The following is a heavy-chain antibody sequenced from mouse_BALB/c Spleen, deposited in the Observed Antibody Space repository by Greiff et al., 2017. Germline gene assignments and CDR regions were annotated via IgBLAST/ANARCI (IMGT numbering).Heavy chain of an antibody. V-gene: IGHV5-17*02. CDR2: ISSGSSTI. CDR1: GFTFSSFG. CDR3: ARGDYDYDGRGDY. J-gene: IGHJ4*01. Sequence: DVQLVESGGGLVQPGGSRKLSCAASGFTFSSFGMHWVRQAPEKGLEWVAYISSGSSTIYYADTVKGRFTISRDNPKNTLFLQMTSLRSEDTAMYYCARGDYDYDGRGDYWGQGTSVTVSS. D-gene: IGHD2-4*01.